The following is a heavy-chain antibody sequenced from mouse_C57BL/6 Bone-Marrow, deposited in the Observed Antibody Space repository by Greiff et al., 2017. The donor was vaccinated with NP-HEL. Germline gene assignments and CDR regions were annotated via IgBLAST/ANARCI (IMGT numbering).Heavy chain of an antibody. J-gene: IGHJ3*01. CDR1: GYTFTSYW. Sequence: QVQLQQPGAELVKPGASVKLSCKASGYTFTSYWMQWVKQRPGQGLEWIGEIDPSDSYTNYNQKFKGKAPLTVDTSSSTAYMQLSSLTSEDSAVYYCARGGAFAYWGQGTRVTVSA. V-gene: IGHV1-50*01. CDR3: ARGGAFAY. CDR2: IDPSDSYT.